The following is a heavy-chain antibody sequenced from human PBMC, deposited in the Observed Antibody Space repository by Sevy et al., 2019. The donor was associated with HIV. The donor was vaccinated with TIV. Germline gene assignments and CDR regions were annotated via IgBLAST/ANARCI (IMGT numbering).Heavy chain of an antibody. CDR1: GFTFGDYA. CDR3: SREGSEGTVVQPDAFDF. J-gene: IGHJ3*01. CDR2: IRSKTYGGTT. Sequence: QLGGSLRLSCTASGFTFGDYAMSWFRQAPGKGLEWVGFIRSKTYGGTTEYAASMKGRFTISRDDSKSIAYLQMNSLKTEDTAVYYCSREGSEGTVVQPDAFDFWGQGTMVTVSS. D-gene: IGHD2-15*01. V-gene: IGHV3-49*03.